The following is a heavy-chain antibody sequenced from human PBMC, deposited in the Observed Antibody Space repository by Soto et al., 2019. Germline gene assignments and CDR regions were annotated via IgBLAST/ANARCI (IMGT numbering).Heavy chain of an antibody. CDR2: IYYSGST. CDR3: AREPRYGSGRVTYGMDV. Sequence: PSETLSLTWTVSGGSISSYYWSWIRQPPGKGLEWIGYIYYSGSTYYNPSLKSPVTISVDTSKNQFSLKLSSVTAADTAVYYCAREPRYGSGRVTYGMDVWGQGTTVTVSS. CDR1: GGSISSYY. J-gene: IGHJ6*02. D-gene: IGHD3-10*01. V-gene: IGHV4-59*12.